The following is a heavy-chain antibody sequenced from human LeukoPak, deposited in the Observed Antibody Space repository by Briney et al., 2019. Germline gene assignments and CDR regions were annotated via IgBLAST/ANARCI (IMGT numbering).Heavy chain of an antibody. D-gene: IGHD3-10*01. V-gene: IGHV3-23*01. J-gene: IGHJ4*02. CDR1: GITLSNYG. CDR2: ISERGGST. CDR3: AKRGIVIRAVIIIGFHKEAYFFDY. Sequence: GGSLRLSCVVSGITLSNYGMSWVRQAPGKGLEWVSGISERGGSTNYADSVKGRFIISRDTSKNTVYLQMNSLRVEDTAVYFCAKRGIVIRAVIIIGFHKEAYFFDYWGQGILVTVSS.